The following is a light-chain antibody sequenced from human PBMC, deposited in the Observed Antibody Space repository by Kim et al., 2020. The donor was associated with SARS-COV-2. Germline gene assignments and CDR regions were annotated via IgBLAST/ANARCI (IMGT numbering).Light chain of an antibody. Sequence: GQRVTISCSVRSSNIGTYTVNWYQQPPRTAPKLLIYSNNKRPPGVPDRFSGSKSGTSASLAIRGLQSADEADYYCAAWDDSLNGWVFGGGTQLTVL. CDR3: AAWDDSLNGWV. CDR2: SNN. V-gene: IGLV1-44*01. J-gene: IGLJ3*02. CDR1: SSNIGTYT.